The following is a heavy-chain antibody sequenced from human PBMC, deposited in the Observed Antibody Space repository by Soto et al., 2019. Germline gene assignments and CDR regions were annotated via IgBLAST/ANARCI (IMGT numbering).Heavy chain of an antibody. Sequence: VQLVHSGAEVKKPGPSVKVSCKASVGTFSSYAISWVRQAPGQGLVWMGGIVPIVGTANYEQKFQGRVTITADKSTRTAYMELSSLRSEDTALYYCARNGSIAAAGYYYYGMDVWVQGSAVTFSS. D-gene: IGHD6-13*01. CDR2: IVPIVGTA. J-gene: IGHJ6*02. CDR1: VGTFSSYA. CDR3: ARNGSIAAAGYYYYGMDV. V-gene: IGHV1-69*06.